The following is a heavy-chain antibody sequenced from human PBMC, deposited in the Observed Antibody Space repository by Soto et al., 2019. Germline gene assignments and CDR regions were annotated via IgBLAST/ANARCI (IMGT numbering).Heavy chain of an antibody. J-gene: IGHJ4*02. V-gene: IGHV3-33*01. CDR1: GFTFSSYG. Sequence: GGSLRLSCAASGFTFSSYGMHWVRQAPGKGLEWVAVIWYDGSNKYYADSVKGRFTISRDNSKNTLYLQMNSLRAEDTAVYYCARMSHDSSGYYFYYFDYWGQGTLVTSPQ. CDR3: ARMSHDSSGYYFYYFDY. CDR2: IWYDGSNK. D-gene: IGHD3-22*01.